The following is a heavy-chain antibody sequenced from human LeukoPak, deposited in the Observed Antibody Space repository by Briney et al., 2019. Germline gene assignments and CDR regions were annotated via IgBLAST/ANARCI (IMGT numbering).Heavy chain of an antibody. D-gene: IGHD3-9*01. CDR1: GFTSSSYS. Sequence: GGSLRLSCAASGFTSSSYSMNWVRQAPGKGLEWISSISSSTTYIYYADSLKGRFTISRDNAKNSLYLQMNSLRAEDTAVYYCARSRDYDILTGLFDYWGQGTLVPVSS. V-gene: IGHV3-21*01. J-gene: IGHJ4*02. CDR3: ARSRDYDILTGLFDY. CDR2: ISSSTTYI.